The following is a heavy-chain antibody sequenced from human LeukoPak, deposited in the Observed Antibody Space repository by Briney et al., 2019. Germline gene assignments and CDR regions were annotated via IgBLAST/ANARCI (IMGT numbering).Heavy chain of an antibody. D-gene: IGHD6-13*01. CDR2: INHSGST. CDR3: ARARHDRYSRLSDYYYMDV. J-gene: IGHJ6*03. CDR1: GGSFSGYY. Sequence: PSETLSLTCAVYGGSFSGYYWSWIRQPPGKGLEWIGEINHSGSTNYNPSLKSRVTISVDTSKNQFPLKLSSVTAADTAVYYCARARHDRYSRLSDYYYMDVWGKGTTVTGSS. V-gene: IGHV4-34*01.